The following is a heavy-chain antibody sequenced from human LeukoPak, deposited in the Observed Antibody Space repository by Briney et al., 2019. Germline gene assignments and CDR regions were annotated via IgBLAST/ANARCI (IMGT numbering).Heavy chain of an antibody. V-gene: IGHV4-4*02. D-gene: IGHD3-10*01. J-gene: IGHJ5*02. CDR3: ARQRDYYYGSGSYFVWFDP. Sequence: SETLSLTCAVSGGSISSSNWWSWVRQPPGKGLEWIGEINHSGSTNYNPSLKSRVTISVDTSKNQFSLKLSSVTAADTAVYYCARQRDYYYGSGSYFVWFDPWGQGTLVTVSS. CDR1: GGSISSSNW. CDR2: INHSGST.